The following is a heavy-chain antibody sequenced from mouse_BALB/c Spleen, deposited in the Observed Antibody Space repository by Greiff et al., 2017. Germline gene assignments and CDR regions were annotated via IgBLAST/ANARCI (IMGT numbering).Heavy chain of an antibody. CDR3: ARSGVSMDY. CDR1: GFTFSSFG. V-gene: IGHV5-17*02. CDR2: ISSGSSTI. D-gene: IGHD3-1*01. Sequence: EVQRVESGGGLVQPGGSRKISCAASGFTFSSFGMHWVRQAPEKGLEWVAYISSGSSTIYYADTVKGRFTISRDNPKNTLFLQMTSLRSEDTAMYYCARSGVSMDYWGQGTSVTVSS. J-gene: IGHJ4*01.